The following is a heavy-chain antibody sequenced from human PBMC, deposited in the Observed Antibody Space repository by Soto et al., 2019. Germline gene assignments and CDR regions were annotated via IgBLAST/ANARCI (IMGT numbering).Heavy chain of an antibody. Sequence: VGSLRLSCAASGFTFSSYAMSWVRQAPGKGLEWVSAISGSGGSTYYADSVKGRFTISRDNSKNTLYLQMNSLRAEDTAVYYCAKQGTSGYYYYGMDVWGQGTTVTVSS. V-gene: IGHV3-23*01. CDR1: GFTFSSYA. CDR2: ISGSGGST. CDR3: AKQGTSGYYYYGMDV. J-gene: IGHJ6*02. D-gene: IGHD2-2*01.